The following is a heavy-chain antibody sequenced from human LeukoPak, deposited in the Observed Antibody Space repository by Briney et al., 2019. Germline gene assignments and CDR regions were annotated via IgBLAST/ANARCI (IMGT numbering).Heavy chain of an antibody. CDR3: ARDREVATITYFDY. J-gene: IGHJ4*02. D-gene: IGHD5-24*01. Sequence: SGTLSLTCTVSGGSISSYYWSWIRQPAGKGLEWIGRIYTSGSNNYDPSLKSRVTMSVDTSKNQFSLKLSSVTAADTAVYYCARDREVATITYFDYWGQGTLVTVSS. CDR2: IYTSGSN. V-gene: IGHV4-4*07. CDR1: GGSISSYY.